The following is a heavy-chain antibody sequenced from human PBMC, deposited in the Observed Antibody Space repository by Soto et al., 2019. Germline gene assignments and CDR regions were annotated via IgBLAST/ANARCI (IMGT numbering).Heavy chain of an antibody. CDR1: GFTFSSYA. CDR2: ISYDGSNK. Sequence: QVQLVESGGGVVQPGRSLRLSCAASGFTFSSYAMHWVRQAPGKGLEWVAVISYDGSNKYYADSVKGRFTISRDNSKNPLYLQMNSLRAEDTAVYYCARPHDYGGYLFDYWGQGTLVTVSS. D-gene: IGHD4-17*01. V-gene: IGHV3-30-3*01. J-gene: IGHJ4*02. CDR3: ARPHDYGGYLFDY.